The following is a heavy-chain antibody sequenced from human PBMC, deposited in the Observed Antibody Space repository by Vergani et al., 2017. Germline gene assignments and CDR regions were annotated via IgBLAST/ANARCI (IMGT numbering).Heavy chain of an antibody. V-gene: IGHV1-18*04. D-gene: IGHD5-24*01. CDR3: AREWRVLEMATISHFDY. CDR2: ISAYNGNT. CDR1: GYTFTSYG. Sequence: QVQLVQSGAEVKKPGASVKVSCKASGYTFTSYGISWVRQAPGQGLEWMGWISAYNGNTNYAQKLQGRVTMTTYTSTSTAYMELRSLRSDETAVYYCAREWRVLEMATISHFDYWGQGTLVTVS. J-gene: IGHJ4*02.